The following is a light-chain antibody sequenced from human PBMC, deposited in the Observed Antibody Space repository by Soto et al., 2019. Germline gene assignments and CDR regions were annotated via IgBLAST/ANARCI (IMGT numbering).Light chain of an antibody. CDR3: SSYTSSSTLENV. V-gene: IGLV2-14*01. J-gene: IGLJ1*01. CDR2: DVS. Sequence: QSVLPQPASVSGSPGQSITISCTGTSSDVGGYNYVSWYQQHPGKAPKLMIYDVSNRPSGVSNRFSGSKSGNTASLTISGLQAEDEADYYCSSYTSSSTLENVFGTGTKVTVL. CDR1: SSDVGGYNY.